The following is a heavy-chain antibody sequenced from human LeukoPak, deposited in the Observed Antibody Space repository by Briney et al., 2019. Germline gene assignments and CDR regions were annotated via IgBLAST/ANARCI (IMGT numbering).Heavy chain of an antibody. Sequence: KTGGSLRLSCAASGFTFSSYSMNWVRQAPGKGLEWVSSISSSSNYIYYADSVKGRFTISRDNAKNSLYLQMNSLRAEDTAVYYCARAMVWDHGDYWGQGTLVTVSS. CDR3: ARAMVWDHGDY. V-gene: IGHV3-21*01. J-gene: IGHJ4*02. CDR2: ISSSSNYI. CDR1: GFTFSSYS. D-gene: IGHD1-14*01.